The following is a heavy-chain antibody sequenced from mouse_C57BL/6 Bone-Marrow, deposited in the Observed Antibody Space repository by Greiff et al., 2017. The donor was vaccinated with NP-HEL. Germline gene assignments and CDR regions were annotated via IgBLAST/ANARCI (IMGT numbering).Heavy chain of an antibody. CDR1: GFTFSSYA. CDR3: TREEVTTFAY. J-gene: IGHJ3*01. V-gene: IGHV5-9-1*02. D-gene: IGHD2-2*01. Sequence: EVKLVESGEGLVKPGGSLKLSCAASGFTFSSYAMSWVRQTPEKRLEWVAYISSGGDYIYYADTVKGRFTISRDNARNTLYLQMSSLKSENTAMYYCTREEVTTFAYWGQGTLVTVSA. CDR2: ISSGGDYI.